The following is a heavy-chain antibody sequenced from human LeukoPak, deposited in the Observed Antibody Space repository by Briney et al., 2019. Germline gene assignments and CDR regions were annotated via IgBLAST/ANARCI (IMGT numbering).Heavy chain of an antibody. CDR1: GGSFSGYY. CDR2: INHSGNT. CDR3: AARDILTGLHDY. Sequence: SETLSLTCAVYGGSFSGYYWSWIRQPPGKGLEWIGEINHSGNTNYNPSLRSRVTISVDTSKNHFSLNLSSVTAADTAIYYCAARDILTGLHDYWGQGTLVTVSS. J-gene: IGHJ4*02. D-gene: IGHD3-9*01. V-gene: IGHV4-34*01.